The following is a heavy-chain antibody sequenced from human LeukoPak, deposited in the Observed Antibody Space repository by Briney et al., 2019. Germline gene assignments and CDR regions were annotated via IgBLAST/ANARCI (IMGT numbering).Heavy chain of an antibody. CDR2: IIPLFGTA. CDR3: ARVNYDSSGYPYYYYMDV. D-gene: IGHD3-22*01. J-gene: IGHJ6*03. V-gene: IGHV1-69*05. Sequence: GSSVKVSCKASGGTFSSYAISWVRQAPGQGLEWMGGIIPLFGTANYAQKFQGRVTITTDESTSTAYMELSSLRSEDTAVYYCARVNYDSSGYPYYYYMDVWGKGTTVTVSS. CDR1: GGTFSSYA.